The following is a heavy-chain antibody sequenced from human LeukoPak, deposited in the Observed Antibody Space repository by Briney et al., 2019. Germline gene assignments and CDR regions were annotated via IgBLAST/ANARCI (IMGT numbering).Heavy chain of an antibody. V-gene: IGHV4-61*02. D-gene: IGHD2-21*02. Sequence: SETLSLTCTVSGGSISSGSYYWSWIRQPAGKGLEWIGRIYTSGSTNYNPSLKSRVTISVDTSKNQFSLKLSSVTAADTAVYYCARGVVVVTAIPDAFDIWGQGTMVTVSS. CDR3: ARGVVVVTAIPDAFDI. CDR1: GGSISSGSYY. J-gene: IGHJ3*02. CDR2: IYTSGST.